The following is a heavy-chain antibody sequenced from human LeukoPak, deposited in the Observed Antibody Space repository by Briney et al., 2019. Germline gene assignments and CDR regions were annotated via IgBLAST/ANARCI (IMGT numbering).Heavy chain of an antibody. CDR3: ARDLSFSPDH. J-gene: IGHJ4*02. CDR1: GFTLSSSW. CDR2: VSPDGNLA. V-gene: IGHV3-74*01. Sequence: GGSLRLPCAGSGFTLSSSWMHWVRQAPGKGPVWVAHVSPDGNLANYADSVKGRFIISRDNAKNTLFLQMNSLRAEDTAVYYCARDLSFSPDHWGQGTLVTVSS.